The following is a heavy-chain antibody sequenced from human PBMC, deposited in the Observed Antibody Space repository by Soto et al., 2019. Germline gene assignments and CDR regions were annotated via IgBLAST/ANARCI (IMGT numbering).Heavy chain of an antibody. D-gene: IGHD6-13*01. CDR3: AREDVKSSRGRTGVFLDY. Sequence: EVQLVESGGGLVKPGGSLRLSCAASGFTFSSYSMNWVRQAPGKGLEWVSPISSSSSYIYYADSVKGRFTISRDNAKNSLYLQMNSLRAEDTAVYYCAREDVKSSRGRTGVFLDYWGQGTLVTVSS. V-gene: IGHV3-21*01. J-gene: IGHJ4*02. CDR2: ISSSSSYI. CDR1: GFTFSSYS.